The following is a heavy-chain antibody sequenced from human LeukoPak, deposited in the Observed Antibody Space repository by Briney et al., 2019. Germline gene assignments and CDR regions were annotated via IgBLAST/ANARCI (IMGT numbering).Heavy chain of an antibody. V-gene: IGHV4-59*08. D-gene: IGHD1-26*01. J-gene: IGHJ4*02. CDR3: ARQSGGGSYYYFDY. CDR2: IYYTGST. Sequence: SETLSRTCTVSGGSISSHYWSWIRQPPGKGLEWLGYIYYTGSTNYNPSFKSRVTISLDTSKTQFSLKLTSVTAADTAVYYCARQSGGGSYYYFDYWGQGTLVTVSS. CDR1: GGSISSHY.